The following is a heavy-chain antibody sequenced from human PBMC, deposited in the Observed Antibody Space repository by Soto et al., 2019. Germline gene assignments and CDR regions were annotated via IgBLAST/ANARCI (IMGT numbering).Heavy chain of an antibody. Sequence: GGSLRLSCAASGFTFSNYGMHWVRQAPGKGLEWVAVISYDGRIRNYAESVQGRFTISRDNSKNTLYLQMNSLRPEDTAVFYCAKGRETDSGGIPVDAFDVWGQGTMVTV. V-gene: IGHV3-30*18. CDR1: GFTFSNYG. D-gene: IGHD1-26*01. CDR3: AKGRETDSGGIPVDAFDV. CDR2: ISYDGRIR. J-gene: IGHJ3*01.